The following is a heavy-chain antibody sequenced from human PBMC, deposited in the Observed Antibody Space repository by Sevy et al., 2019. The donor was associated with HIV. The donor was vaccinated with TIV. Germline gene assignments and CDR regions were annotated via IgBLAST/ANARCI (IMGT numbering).Heavy chain of an antibody. J-gene: IGHJ4*02. V-gene: IGHV4-39*01. CDR3: ARWYGNNFDY. Sequence: SETLSLTCTVSGGTISSSSYRWGWIRQPPGKGLEWVGSIYHTGSADDNPSLKRRVTMSVDTSKNQFSLQVGSVTAADTAVYYCARWYGNNFDYWGQGALVNVSS. CDR2: IYHTGSA. CDR1: GGTISSSSYR. D-gene: IGHD1-1*01.